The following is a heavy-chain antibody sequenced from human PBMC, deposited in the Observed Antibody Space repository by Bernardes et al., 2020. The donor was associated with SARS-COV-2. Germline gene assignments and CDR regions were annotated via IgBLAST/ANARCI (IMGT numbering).Heavy chain of an antibody. D-gene: IGHD1-26*01. V-gene: IGHV4-61*09. CDR1: GGSITSGSYY. CDR2: IYTSGSTST. Sequence: SETLSLTCTVSGGSITSGSYYCSWIRQPAGKGLEWIGHIYTSGSTSTSYNPSLKSRVTISVETSKNQFSLRLSSVTAADTAVYYCARLLFDGFDIWGQGTMVTVSS. CDR3: ARLLFDGFDI. J-gene: IGHJ3*02.